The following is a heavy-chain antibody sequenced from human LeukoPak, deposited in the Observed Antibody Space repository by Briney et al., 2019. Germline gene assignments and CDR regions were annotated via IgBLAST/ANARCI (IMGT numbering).Heavy chain of an antibody. D-gene: IGHD1-26*01. Sequence: GRSLRLSCAASGFTFSTYAMHWVRQAPGKGLEWVAHMSYDEGTKYYADSVKGRFTISRDNSKNTLYLQMNSLRAEDTAVYYCARSSGSYLHIDYWGQGTLVTVSS. CDR1: GFTFSTYA. V-gene: IGHV3-30*14. CDR2: MSYDEGTK. J-gene: IGHJ4*02. CDR3: ARSSGSYLHIDY.